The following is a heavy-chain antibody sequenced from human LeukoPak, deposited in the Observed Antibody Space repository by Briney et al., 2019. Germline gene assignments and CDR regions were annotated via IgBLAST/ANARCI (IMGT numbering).Heavy chain of an antibody. CDR1: GFTFSSYA. V-gene: IGHV3-30*01. J-gene: IGHJ4*02. D-gene: IGHD1-26*01. CDR3: AREASGSYYYFDY. CDR2: ISYDGSNK. Sequence: GGSLRLSCAASGFTFSSYAMHWVRQAPGKGLEWVAVISYDGSNKYYADSVKGRFTISRDNSKNTLYLQMNSLRAEDTAVYYCAREASGSYYYFDYWGQGTLVTGSS.